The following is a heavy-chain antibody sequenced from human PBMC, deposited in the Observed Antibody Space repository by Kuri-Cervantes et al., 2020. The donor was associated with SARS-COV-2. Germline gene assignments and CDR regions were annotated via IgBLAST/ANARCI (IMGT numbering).Heavy chain of an antibody. V-gene: IGHV4-39*01. CDR3: ARIDYHTSGYYYYYYYMDV. CDR2: IFRSGIT. D-gene: IGHD3-22*01. CDR1: SGSISSGDYY. J-gene: IGHJ6*03. Sequence: GSLRLSCTVSSGSISSGDYYWGWIRQPPGKGREWIGSIFRSGITYYNPSLKSRVTMSVDTTKNQFSLKLSSVTAADTAVYYCARIDYHTSGYYYYYYYMDVWGKGTTVTVSS.